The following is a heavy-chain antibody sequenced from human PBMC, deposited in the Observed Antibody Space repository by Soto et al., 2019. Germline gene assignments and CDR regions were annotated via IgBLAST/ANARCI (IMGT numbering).Heavy chain of an antibody. CDR1: GYTFTSYA. CDR3: AADVGGYIYGLGKY. V-gene: IGHV1-3*01. D-gene: IGHD5-18*01. Sequence: ASVKVSCKASGYTFTSYAMHWVRQAPGQRLEWMGWINAGNGNTKYSQKFQGRVTITRDTSASTAYMELSSLRSEDTAVYYCAADVGGYIYGLGKYWGQGTLVTVSS. J-gene: IGHJ4*02. CDR2: INAGNGNT.